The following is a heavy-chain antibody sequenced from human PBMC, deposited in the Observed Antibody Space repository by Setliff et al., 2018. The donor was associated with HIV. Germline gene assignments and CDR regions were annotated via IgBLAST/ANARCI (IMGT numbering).Heavy chain of an antibody. CDR1: GDTFSSFA. Sequence: RASVKVSCKASGDTFSSFAINWVRQAPGQGLEWMGGIIPIFGTTNYAPRFHGRVTITADESTNTAYMELNSLRSEDTAFYYCTLGYCSVGSCYSVDFDYWGQGTLVTVSS. D-gene: IGHD2-15*01. CDR3: TLGYCSVGSCYSVDFDY. CDR2: IIPIFGTT. V-gene: IGHV1-69*13. J-gene: IGHJ4*02.